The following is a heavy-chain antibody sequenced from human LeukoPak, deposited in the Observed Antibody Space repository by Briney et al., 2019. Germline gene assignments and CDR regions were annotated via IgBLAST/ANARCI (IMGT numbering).Heavy chain of an antibody. D-gene: IGHD1-26*01. CDR2: IYYSGTT. CDR3: ATTTIRLGY. V-gene: IGHV4-39*07. CDR1: GGSISSSSYY. Sequence: SETLSLTCTVSGGSISSSSYYWGWIRQPPGKGLEWIGSIYYSGTTYYSPSLKSRVTISVDTSKNQFSLKLSSVTAADTAVYYCATTTIRLGYWGQGTLVTVSS. J-gene: IGHJ4*02.